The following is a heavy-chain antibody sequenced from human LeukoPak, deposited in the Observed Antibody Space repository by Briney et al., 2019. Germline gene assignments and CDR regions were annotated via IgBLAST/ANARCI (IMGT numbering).Heavy chain of an antibody. CDR2: LRYDRSTA. J-gene: IGHJ4*02. V-gene: IGHV3-30*02. CDR1: GFTLSSYG. D-gene: IGHD1-26*01. Sequence: GGSLRLSCAVSGFTLSSYGMNWVRQAPGKGLDWVAFLRYDRSTAFYEDSVKGRFTISRDSSKNTLYLQMNSLTPADTAIYYCAKDPYGGTYPSYFDYWGQGTLVTVSS. CDR3: AKDPYGGTYPSYFDY.